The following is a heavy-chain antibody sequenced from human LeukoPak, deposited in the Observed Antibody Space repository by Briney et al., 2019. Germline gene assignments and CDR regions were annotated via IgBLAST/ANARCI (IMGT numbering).Heavy chain of an antibody. Sequence: PGGSLRLSCAASGFTFSYAWMSWVRQTGKGLEWVGRLKTKTDGGTIDYAAPVKGRFTISRDDSKNTLYLQMNSLRAEDTALYYCAKGPPQYSVVTCYFDYWGQGTLVTVSS. CDR3: AKGPPQYSVVTCYFDY. D-gene: IGHD3-22*01. CDR2: LKTKTDGGTI. CDR1: GFTFSYAW. J-gene: IGHJ4*02. V-gene: IGHV3-15*05.